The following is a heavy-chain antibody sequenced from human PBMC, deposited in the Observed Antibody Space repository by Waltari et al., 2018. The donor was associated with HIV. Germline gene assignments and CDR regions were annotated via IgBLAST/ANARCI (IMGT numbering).Heavy chain of an antibody. J-gene: IGHJ4*02. CDR2: IRSKANSYAT. V-gene: IGHV3-73*01. CDR1: GFTASGSA. D-gene: IGHD5-12*01. Sequence: EVQLVESGGGLVQPGGSLKLSCAASGFTASGSAMLLVRPASGKGLEWVGRIRSKANSYATAYVASVKGRFTISRDDSKNTAYLQMNSLKTEDTAVYYCTRLGSGYDFDYWGQGTLVTVSS. CDR3: TRLGSGYDFDY.